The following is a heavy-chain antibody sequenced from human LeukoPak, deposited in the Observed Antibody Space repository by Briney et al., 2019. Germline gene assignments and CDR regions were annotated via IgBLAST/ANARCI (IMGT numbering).Heavy chain of an antibody. CDR1: GGSISSYY. V-gene: IGHV4-4*07. CDR2: IYTSGSN. D-gene: IGHD6-6*01. Sequence: SETLSLTCTVSGGSISSYYWSRVRQPAGKGLEWIGRIYTSGSNNYNPSLKSRVTMSVDTFKNQFSLKLSSVTAADTAMYYCARDNEVAARSFDYWGQGTLVTVSS. J-gene: IGHJ4*02. CDR3: ARDNEVAARSFDY.